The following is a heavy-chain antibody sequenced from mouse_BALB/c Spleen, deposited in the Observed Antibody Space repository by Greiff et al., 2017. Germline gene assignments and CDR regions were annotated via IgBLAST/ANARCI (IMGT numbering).Heavy chain of an antibody. J-gene: IGHJ2*01. CDR2: ISNGGGST. CDR3: ARHRTEYYFGY. V-gene: IGHV5-12-2*01. Sequence: EVKLVESGGGLVQPGGSLKLSCAASGFTFSSYTMSWVRQTPEKRLEWVAYISNGGGSTYYPDTVKGRFTISRDNAKNTLYLQMSSLKSEDTAMYYCARHRTEYYFGYWGQGTTLTVSA. CDR1: GFTFSSYT.